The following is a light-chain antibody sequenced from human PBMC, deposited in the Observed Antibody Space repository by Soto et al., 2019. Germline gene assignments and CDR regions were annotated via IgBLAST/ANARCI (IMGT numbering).Light chain of an antibody. V-gene: IGLV2-8*01. J-gene: IGLJ3*02. CDR3: SSHAGNNMGV. CDR2: EVS. Sequence: QSALTQPPAASGSPGQSVTISCTGTSSDVGGYKYVSWYQQHPGKAPKLLIYEVSQRPSGVPDRFSGSKSGNTASLTVSGLQADDEADYYCSSHAGNNMGVFGGGTKLTVL. CDR1: SSDVGGYKY.